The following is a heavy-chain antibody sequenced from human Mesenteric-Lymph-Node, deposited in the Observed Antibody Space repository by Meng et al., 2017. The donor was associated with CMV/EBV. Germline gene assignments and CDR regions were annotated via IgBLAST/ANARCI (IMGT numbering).Heavy chain of an antibody. CDR3: AGALTTVTTWYFDL. V-gene: IGHV4-34*01. Sequence: GGCCRGSHGGGVGEARGGGVEWSGESEDSGNGNCRPSLKSRVTMSVNTSKNKFCLELSTVPASGTAVYYCAGALTTVTTWYFDLWGQGTLVTVSS. J-gene: IGHJ2*01. D-gene: IGHD4-17*01. CDR1: GGCCRGSH. CDR2: SEDSGNG.